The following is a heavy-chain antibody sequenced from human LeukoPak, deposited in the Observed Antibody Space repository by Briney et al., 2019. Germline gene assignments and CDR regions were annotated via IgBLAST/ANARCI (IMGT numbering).Heavy chain of an antibody. CDR2: IGTAGDT. Sequence: PGGSLRLSCAASGFTFSSYDMHWVRQVTGKGLEWVSAIGTAGDTYYLGSVKGRFTISRENAKNSLYLQMNSLRAGDTAVYYCARVQGATVNHWYFDLWGRGTLVTVSS. V-gene: IGHV3-13*01. CDR1: GFTFSSYD. CDR3: ARVQGATVNHWYFDL. J-gene: IGHJ2*01. D-gene: IGHD4-17*01.